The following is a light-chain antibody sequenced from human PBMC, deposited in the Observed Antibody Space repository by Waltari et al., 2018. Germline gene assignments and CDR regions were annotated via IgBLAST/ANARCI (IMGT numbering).Light chain of an antibody. CDR3: CSYTAPYVV. CDR1: TSDVGGYNY. J-gene: IGLJ2*01. V-gene: IGLV2-11*01. CDR2: DSN. Sequence: QSALSQPRPVSGSPGQSVSTSFTATTSDVGGYNYVSWYQQHPGKAPKLIIYDSNNRPSGVPDRFSGSKSGNTSSLTISGLHSEDEADYYCCSYTAPYVVFGGGTKVTVL.